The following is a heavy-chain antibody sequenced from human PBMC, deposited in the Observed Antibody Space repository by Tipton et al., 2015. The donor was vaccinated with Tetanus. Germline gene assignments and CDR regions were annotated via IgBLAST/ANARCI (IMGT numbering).Heavy chain of an antibody. CDR2: FYYGGST. CDR3: ARHGGLVGIYSHY. D-gene: IGHD3-16*01. V-gene: IGHV4-39*01. J-gene: IGHJ4*02. CDR1: GGSISGRSSY. Sequence: LRLSCTVSGGSISGRSSYWGWIRQPPGKGLEWIATFYYGGSTYYNPSLRSRVTISVDTAKNQFSLKLSFMTAADTAVYYCARHGGLVGIYSHYWGQGTLVTVSS.